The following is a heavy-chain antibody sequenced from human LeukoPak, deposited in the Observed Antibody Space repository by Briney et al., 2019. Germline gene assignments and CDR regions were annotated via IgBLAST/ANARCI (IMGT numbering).Heavy chain of an antibody. Sequence: GGSLRLSCAASGFTFSSYWMSWVRQAPGKGLEWVAVISYDGSNKYYADSVKGRFTISRDNSKNTLYLQMNSLRAEDTAVYYCAKGGYSGYAGYWGQGTLVTVSS. D-gene: IGHD5-12*01. J-gene: IGHJ4*02. CDR2: ISYDGSNK. CDR3: AKGGYSGYAGY. V-gene: IGHV3-30*18. CDR1: GFTFSSYW.